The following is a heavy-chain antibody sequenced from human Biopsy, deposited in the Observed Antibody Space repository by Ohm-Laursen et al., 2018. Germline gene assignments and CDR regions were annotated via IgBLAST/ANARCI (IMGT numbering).Heavy chain of an antibody. J-gene: IGHJ4*02. CDR2: VYYSGST. D-gene: IGHD5-12*01. CDR3: AAVDYSAYTTVDH. Sequence: SETLSLTCTVSGDSISSYYWTWIRQPPGKGLEWIGDVYYSGSTNRNPSLKSRVTILVDTSKNQFSLKLTSLTAADTAVYFCAAVDYSAYTTVDHWGQGTLITVSS. V-gene: IGHV4-59*12. CDR1: GDSISSYY.